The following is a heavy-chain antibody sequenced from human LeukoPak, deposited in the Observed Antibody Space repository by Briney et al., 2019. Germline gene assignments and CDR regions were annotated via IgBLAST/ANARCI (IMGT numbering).Heavy chain of an antibody. V-gene: IGHV4-61*05. CDR2: IYYSGST. Sequence: SETLSLTCTVSGVSISSSYSYWGWIRQPPGMGLEWIGYIYYSGSTNYNPSLKSRVTISVDTSKNQFSLKLSSVTAADTAVYYCARGGSVVVRNWFDPWGQGTLVTVSS. D-gene: IGHD2-15*01. CDR3: ARGGSVVVRNWFDP. J-gene: IGHJ5*02. CDR1: GVSISSSYSY.